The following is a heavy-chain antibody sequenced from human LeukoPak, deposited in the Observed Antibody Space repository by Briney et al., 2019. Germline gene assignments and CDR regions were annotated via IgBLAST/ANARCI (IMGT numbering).Heavy chain of an antibody. J-gene: IGHJ4*02. Sequence: GGSLRLSCAASGFTFSNYWMSWVRQAPGKGLEWMAIIRQDGSDKQYMDSVKGRFTISRDNAKNTLYLQMNSLRAEDTAVYYCAKNLRGDYSIRCDYWGQGTLVTVSS. CDR2: IRQDGSDK. CDR1: GFTFSNYW. D-gene: IGHD4-17*01. V-gene: IGHV3-7*03. CDR3: AKNLRGDYSIRCDY.